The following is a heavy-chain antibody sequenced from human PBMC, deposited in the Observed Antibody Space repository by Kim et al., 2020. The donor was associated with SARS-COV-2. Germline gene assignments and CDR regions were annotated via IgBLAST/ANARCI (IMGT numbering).Heavy chain of an antibody. J-gene: IGHJ4*02. CDR1: GDSVSSDSAA. Sequence: SQTLSLTCAISGDSVSSDSAAWNWIRQSPSRGLEWLGRTYYRSKWYSDYAVSLKSRLSRNADTSKNQFSLQLNSVTPEDTALYYCVREHKLIVAAGFDYWGQGTLVTVSS. CDR2: TYYRSKWYS. CDR3: VREHKLIVAAGFDY. D-gene: IGHD6-13*01. V-gene: IGHV6-1*01.